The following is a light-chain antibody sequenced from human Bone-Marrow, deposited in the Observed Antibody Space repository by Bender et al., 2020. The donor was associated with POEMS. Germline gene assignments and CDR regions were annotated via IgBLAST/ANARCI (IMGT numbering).Light chain of an antibody. CDR3: ASFGGSNV. Sequence: QSVLTQPPSVSGAPGQRVTISCTGSSSNIGAGSDVHWYQQLPGTAPKLLIYANSYRPSGVPDRFSGSKSGNTASLTVSGLQAEDEADYYCASFGGSNVFGTGTKVTVL. CDR1: SSNIGAGSD. CDR2: ANS. V-gene: IGLV1-40*01. J-gene: IGLJ1*01.